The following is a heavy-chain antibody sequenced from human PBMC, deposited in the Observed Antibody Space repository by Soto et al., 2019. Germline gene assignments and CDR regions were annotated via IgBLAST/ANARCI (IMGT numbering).Heavy chain of an antibody. Sequence: GGSLRLSCVASVFTFSNYGMTWVRQAPGKGLEWVSAFSDSGGSTFYADSAKGRFTISRDNSKNTLYLQMNGLRTEDTAVYYCARDRSSGYPEYWGQGTMVTVPS. CDR1: VFTFSNYG. CDR3: ARDRSSGYPEY. V-gene: IGHV3-23*01. CDR2: FSDSGGST. J-gene: IGHJ4*02. D-gene: IGHD3-22*01.